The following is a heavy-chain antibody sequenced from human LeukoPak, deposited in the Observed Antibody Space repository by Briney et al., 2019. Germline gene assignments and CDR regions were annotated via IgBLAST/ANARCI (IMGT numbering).Heavy chain of an antibody. D-gene: IGHD5-12*01. CDR3: ARRLRKYNWFDP. CDR1: GYTFTSYD. V-gene: IGHV1-8*01. J-gene: IGHJ5*02. Sequence: ASVKVSCKASGYTFTSYDINWVRQATGQGLEWMGWMNPNSGNTGYAQKFQGRVTMTRSTSISTAYMELSSLRSEDTAVYYCARRLRKYNWFDPWGQGTLVTVSS. CDR2: MNPNSGNT.